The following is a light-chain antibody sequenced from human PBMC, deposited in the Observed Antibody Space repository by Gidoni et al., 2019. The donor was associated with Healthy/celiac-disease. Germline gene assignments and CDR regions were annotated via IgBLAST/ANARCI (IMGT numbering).Light chain of an antibody. J-gene: IGKJ4*01. Sequence: EIVFPQSPATLSLSPGERATLTCRASQTVSSYLAWYQQKPGQAPRLLIYDASNRATGIAARFSGSGSGTDFTLTISSLEPEDFAVYFSQQRSNWPPLGLTFGGGTKVEIK. CDR3: QQRSNWPPLGLT. CDR2: DAS. CDR1: QTVSSY. V-gene: IGKV3-11*01.